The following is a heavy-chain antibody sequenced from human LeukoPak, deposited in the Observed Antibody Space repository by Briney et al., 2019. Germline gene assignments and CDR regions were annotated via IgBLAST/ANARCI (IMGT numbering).Heavy chain of an antibody. V-gene: IGHV3-9*03. D-gene: IGHD3-22*01. J-gene: IGHJ4*02. CDR3: AKAPSPYYYDSSGYVDY. CDR2: ISWNSGSI. Sequence: GRSLSLSCAASGFTFDDYAMHWVRQAPGKGLEWVSGISWNSGSIGYADSVKGRFTISRDNAKNSLYQQMNSLRAEDMALYYCAKAPSPYYYDSSGYVDYWGQGTLVTVSS. CDR1: GFTFDDYA.